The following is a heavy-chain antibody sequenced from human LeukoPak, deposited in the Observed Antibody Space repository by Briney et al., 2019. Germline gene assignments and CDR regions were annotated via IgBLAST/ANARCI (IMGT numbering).Heavy chain of an antibody. CDR3: AKDRDWGSQSVKIAF. V-gene: IGHV3-23*01. CDR1: GFTFAGSA. D-gene: IGHD2-21*01. J-gene: IGHJ4*02. Sequence: PGGSLRVSCGTSGFTFAGSAMNWVRQAPGKGLEWVSAISGSGSSTFYADSVRGRFTISRDNSKNTLFLEMNSLRAEDTAVYYLAKDRDWGSQSVKIAFWGQGTGVTVSS. CDR2: ISGSGSST.